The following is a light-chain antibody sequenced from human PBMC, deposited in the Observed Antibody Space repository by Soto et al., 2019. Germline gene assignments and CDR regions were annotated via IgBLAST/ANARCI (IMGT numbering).Light chain of an antibody. V-gene: IGKV3-15*01. J-gene: IGKJ2*01. Sequence: EIVVTQSPGTLSVSPGERATLSCRASQGIGTNLAWYQQRPGQAPRLLIYAASSRATDIPARFTGRGSGTEFTITISSLQSEDFAVYFCQQYNNWPLYTFGQGTKLEI. CDR1: QGIGTN. CDR2: AAS. CDR3: QQYNNWPLYT.